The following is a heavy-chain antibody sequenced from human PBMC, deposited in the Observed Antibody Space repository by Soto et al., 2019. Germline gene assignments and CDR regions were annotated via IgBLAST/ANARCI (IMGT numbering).Heavy chain of an antibody. CDR1: GYTFTSYA. D-gene: IGHD3-3*01. CDR2: INAGNGNT. V-gene: IGHV1-3*01. Sequence: QVQLVQSGAEVKKPGASVKVSCKASGYTFTSYAMHWVRQAPGQRLEWMGWINAGNGNTKYSQKFQGRVTITRDTSVSTAYMELSSLRSEDTAVYYCARVNGITIFGVVNYYYYGMDVWGQGTTVTVSS. CDR3: ARVNGITIFGVVNYYYYGMDV. J-gene: IGHJ6*02.